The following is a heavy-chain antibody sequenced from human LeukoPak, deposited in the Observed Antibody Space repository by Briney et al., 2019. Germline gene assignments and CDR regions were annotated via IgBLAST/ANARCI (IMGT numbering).Heavy chain of an antibody. CDR3: ARFVHHSGIPPYFDY. CDR2: INHSGST. V-gene: IGHV4-34*01. CDR1: GGSFSGYY. D-gene: IGHD3-10*01. J-gene: IGHJ4*02. Sequence: SETLSLTCAVYGGSFSGYYWSWIRQPPGKGLEWIGEINHSGSTNYNPSPKSRVTISVDTSKNQFSLKLSSVTAADTAVYYCARFVHHSGIPPYFDYWGQGTLVTVSS.